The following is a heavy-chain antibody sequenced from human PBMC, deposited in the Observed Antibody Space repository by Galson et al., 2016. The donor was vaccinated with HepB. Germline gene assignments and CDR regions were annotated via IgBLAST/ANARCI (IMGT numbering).Heavy chain of an antibody. CDR2: VHYSGET. V-gene: IGHV4-59*12. D-gene: IGHD3-3*01. Sequence: ETLSLTCSVSGGSLSTFFWSWFRQAPGKGLEWIGYVHYSGETDYNPSLKSRVTMSLDTSKNQFSLKLTSVTAADTAVYYCARESRFLGGSGFELWGQGSLVTVSS. CDR3: ARESRFLGGSGFEL. CDR1: GGSLSTFF. J-gene: IGHJ4*02.